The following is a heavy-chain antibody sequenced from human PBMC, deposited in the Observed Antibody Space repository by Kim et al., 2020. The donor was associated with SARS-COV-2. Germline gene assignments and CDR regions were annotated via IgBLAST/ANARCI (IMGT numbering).Heavy chain of an antibody. D-gene: IGHD2-15*01. CDR1: GFTFSSYW. V-gene: IGHV3-74*01. CDR3: ARDLGWWVWTREQYYYYGMDV. CDR2: INSDGSST. J-gene: IGHJ6*02. Sequence: GGSLRLSCAASGFTFSSYWMHWVRQAPGKGLVWVSRINSDGSSTSYADSVKGRFTISRDNAKNTLYLQMNSLRAEDTAVYYCARDLGWWVWTREQYYYYGMDVWGQGTTVTVSS.